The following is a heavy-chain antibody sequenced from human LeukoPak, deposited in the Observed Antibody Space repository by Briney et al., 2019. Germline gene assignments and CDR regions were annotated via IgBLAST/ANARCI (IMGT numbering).Heavy chain of an antibody. D-gene: IGHD2-15*01. CDR3: ARFLGGYCSGGSCYTTNDAFDI. Sequence: PGGSLRLSCAASGSTFSSYWMSWVRQAPGKGLEWVANIKQDGSEKYYVDSVKGRFTISRDNAKNSLYLQMNSLRAEDTAVYYCARFLGGYCSGGSCYTTNDAFDIWGQGTMVTVSS. CDR2: IKQDGSEK. V-gene: IGHV3-7*01. J-gene: IGHJ3*02. CDR1: GSTFSSYW.